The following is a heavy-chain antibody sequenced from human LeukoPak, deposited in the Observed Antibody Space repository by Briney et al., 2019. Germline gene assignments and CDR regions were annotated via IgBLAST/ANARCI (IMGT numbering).Heavy chain of an antibody. Sequence: SVKVSCKASGGTFSSYAISWVRQAPGQGLEWMGGIIPIFGTANYAQKFQGRVTITADESTSTAYMELSSLRSEDRAVYYCARSDSGSGGFADYWGQGTLVTVSS. CDR2: IIPIFGTA. J-gene: IGHJ4*02. D-gene: IGHD3-10*01. CDR3: ARSDSGSGGFADY. CDR1: GGTFSSYA. V-gene: IGHV1-69*13.